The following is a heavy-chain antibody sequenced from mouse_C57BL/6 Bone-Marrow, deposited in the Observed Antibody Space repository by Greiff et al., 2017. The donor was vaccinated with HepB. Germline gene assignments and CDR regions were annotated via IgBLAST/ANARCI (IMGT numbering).Heavy chain of an antibody. D-gene: IGHD2-1*01. CDR3: ARSLLYYGNYVRFAY. CDR2: INPNNGGT. Sequence: EVQLQQSGPELVKPGASVKIPCKASGYTFTDYNMDWVKQSHGKSLEWIGDINPNNGGTIYNQKFKGKATLTVDKSSSTAYMELRSLTSEDTAVYYCARSLLYYGNYVRFAYWGQGTLVTVSA. J-gene: IGHJ3*01. V-gene: IGHV1-18*01. CDR1: GYTFTDYN.